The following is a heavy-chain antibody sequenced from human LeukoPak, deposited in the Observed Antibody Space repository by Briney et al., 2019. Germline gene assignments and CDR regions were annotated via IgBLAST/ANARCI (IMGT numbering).Heavy chain of an antibody. Sequence: GGSLRLSCAASGFTFSSYSMNWVRQAPGKGLEWVSSISSSSSYIYYADSVKGRFTISRDNAKNSLYLQMNSLRAEDTAVYYCARVPLGNRYYYYYYMDVWGKGTTVTVSS. CDR3: ARVPLGNRYYYYYYMDV. V-gene: IGHV3-21*01. CDR1: GFTFSSYS. D-gene: IGHD7-27*01. J-gene: IGHJ6*03. CDR2: ISSSSSYI.